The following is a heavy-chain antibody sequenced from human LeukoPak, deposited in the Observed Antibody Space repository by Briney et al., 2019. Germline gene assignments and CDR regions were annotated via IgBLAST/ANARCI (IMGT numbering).Heavy chain of an antibody. V-gene: IGHV3-30*04. J-gene: IGHJ3*02. CDR2: ISFDGKNK. D-gene: IGHD4-17*01. Sequence: PGGSLRLSCVASGFTFNYYAIHWVRQAPGKGLEWVAVISFDGKNKFYADSVKGRFTISRDNSKNTLYLQMNSLKPEDTAVYYCARWGYGDNDAFDIWGQGTMVTVSS. CDR3: ARWGYGDNDAFDI. CDR1: GFTFNYYA.